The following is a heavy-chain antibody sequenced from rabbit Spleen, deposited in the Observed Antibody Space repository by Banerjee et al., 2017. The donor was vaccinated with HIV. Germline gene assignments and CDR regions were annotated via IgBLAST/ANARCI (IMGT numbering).Heavy chain of an antibody. CDR2: IYSAKGST. D-gene: IGHD4-1*01. V-gene: IGHV1S43*01. Sequence: QEQLEETGGGLVQPGGSLTLTCKASGFDFTNYYISWVRQAPGKGLEWIGIIYSAKGSTDYASWVNGRFTISSDNAQSTVDLKMTSLTAADTATYFCARAIVPWLGLTRLDLWGPGTLVTVS. CDR3: ARAIVPWLGLTRLDL. CDR1: GFDFTNYY. J-gene: IGHJ3*01.